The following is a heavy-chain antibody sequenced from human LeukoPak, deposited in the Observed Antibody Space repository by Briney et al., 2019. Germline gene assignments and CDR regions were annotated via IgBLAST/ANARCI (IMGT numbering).Heavy chain of an antibody. J-gene: IGHJ4*02. Sequence: ASVKVSCKASGYTFTGYYMHWVRQAPGQGLEWMGWINPNSGGTNYAQKFQGRVTMTRDTSISTAYMELSRLRSDDTAVYYCARVRVESSGWYRYYFDYWGQGTLVTVSS. CDR1: GYTFTGYY. CDR2: INPNSGGT. V-gene: IGHV1-2*02. CDR3: ARVRVESSGWYRYYFDY. D-gene: IGHD6-13*01.